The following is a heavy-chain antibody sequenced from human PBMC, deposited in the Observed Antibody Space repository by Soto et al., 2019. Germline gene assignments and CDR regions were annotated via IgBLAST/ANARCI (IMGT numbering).Heavy chain of an antibody. CDR2: ISGSGTST. CDR1: GFTFSSYA. CDR3: AKENTPDYGDYVDY. Sequence: GGSLRLSCAASGFTFSSYAMRWVRQAPGKGLKWISSISGSGTSTYYADSVKGRFTISRDNSKNTMYLQMNSLGAEDTALYFCAKENTPDYGDYVDYWGQGTLVTVAS. D-gene: IGHD4-17*01. J-gene: IGHJ4*02. V-gene: IGHV3-23*01.